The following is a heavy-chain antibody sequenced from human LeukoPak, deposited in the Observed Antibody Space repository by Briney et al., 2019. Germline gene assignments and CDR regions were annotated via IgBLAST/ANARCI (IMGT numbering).Heavy chain of an antibody. CDR3: ARVIPAGYYDSSGEQNAFDI. CDR2: IYYSGST. Sequence: SETLSLTCTVSGGSISSGGYYWSWIRQHPGKGLEWIGYIYYSGSTYYNPSLKSRVTISVDTSKNQFSLKLSSVTAADTAVYYCARVIPAGYYDSSGEQNAFDIWGQGTMVTVSS. D-gene: IGHD3-22*01. V-gene: IGHV4-31*03. CDR1: GGSISSGGYY. J-gene: IGHJ3*02.